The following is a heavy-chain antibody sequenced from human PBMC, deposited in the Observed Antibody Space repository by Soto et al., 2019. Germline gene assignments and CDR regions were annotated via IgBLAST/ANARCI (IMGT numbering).Heavy chain of an antibody. J-gene: IGHJ6*02. CDR2: IIPIFGTA. V-gene: IGHV1-69*13. CDR3: ASRYYYDSSGYSNYYYYGMDV. Sequence: SVKVSCKASGGTFSSYAISWVRQAPGQGLEWMGGIIPIFGTANYAQKFQGRVTITADESTSTAYMELSSLRSEDTAVYYCASRYYYDSSGYSNYYYYGMDVWGQGTTVTVSS. CDR1: GGTFSSYA. D-gene: IGHD3-22*01.